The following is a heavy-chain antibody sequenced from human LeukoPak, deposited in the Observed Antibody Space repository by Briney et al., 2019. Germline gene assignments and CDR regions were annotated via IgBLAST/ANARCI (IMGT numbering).Heavy chain of an antibody. V-gene: IGHV3-74*01. CDR1: GFTFSSNW. CDR3: VRDQVDFLTRLHYYLDY. CDR2: INEDGSTT. D-gene: IGHD2/OR15-2a*01. Sequence: GGSLRLSCAASGFTFSSNWMHWVRQAPGKGLVWVSRINEDGSTTNYADSVKGRSTIFRDNAKNTLYLQMNSLRAEDTAVYYCVRDQVDFLTRLHYYLDYRGQGTLVTVSS. J-gene: IGHJ4*02.